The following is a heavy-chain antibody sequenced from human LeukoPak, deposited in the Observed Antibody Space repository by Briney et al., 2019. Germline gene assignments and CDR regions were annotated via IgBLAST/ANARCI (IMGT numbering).Heavy chain of an antibody. CDR3: ARQIASAGTAGFDF. V-gene: IGHV4-4*07. D-gene: IGHD6-13*01. J-gene: IGHJ4*02. CDR2: IYSTGST. CDR1: GGSFSRYY. Sequence: SETLSLTCTVSGGSFSRYYWSWIRQPAGKGLEWIGRIYSTGSTNYNPSLKSRVTMSVDTSKNQFSLRLRSVTAADTAVYYCARQIASAGTAGFDFWGQGALVTVSS.